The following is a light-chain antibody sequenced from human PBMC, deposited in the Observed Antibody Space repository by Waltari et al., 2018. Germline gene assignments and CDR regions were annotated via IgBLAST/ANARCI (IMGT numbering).Light chain of an antibody. J-gene: IGKJ5*01. CDR3: QHDNSYALIT. CDR2: QAS. Sequence: DIQMTQSPSTLSASIGDRVTITCRASQRIDSSLAWYQQKPGKAPKLLIYQASILESGVPSTFSGSVSGTGTEFTLTISSLQPDDFATYYCQHDNSYALITFGQGTRLEIK. V-gene: IGKV1-5*03. CDR1: QRIDSS.